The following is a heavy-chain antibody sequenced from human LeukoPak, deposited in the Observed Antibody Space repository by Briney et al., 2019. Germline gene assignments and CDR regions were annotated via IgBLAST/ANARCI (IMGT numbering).Heavy chain of an antibody. V-gene: IGHV3-30*03. Sequence: PGGSLRLSCAASGFTFSSYGMHWVRQAPGKGLEWVAVISYDGSNKYYADSVKGRFTISRDNSKNTLYLQMNSLRAEDTAVYYCATSIMVRGVSDTEYFQHWGQGTLVTVSS. CDR1: GFTFSSYG. CDR3: ATSIMVRGVSDTEYFQH. J-gene: IGHJ1*01. CDR2: ISYDGSNK. D-gene: IGHD3-10*01.